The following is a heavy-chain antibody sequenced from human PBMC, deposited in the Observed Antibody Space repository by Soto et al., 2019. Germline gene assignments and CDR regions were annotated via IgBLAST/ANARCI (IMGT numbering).Heavy chain of an antibody. CDR2: ISYDESNK. CDR1: EFTFSRYA. D-gene: IGHD4-4*01. CDR3: PMLPRFDSSRFDD. V-gene: IGHV3-30-3*01. J-gene: IGHJ4*02. Sequence: QVQLVAPGGGVVQPGRSLRLSCSASEFTFSRYAMHWVRQAPGKVLEWVAVISYDESNKYYADSVKGRFTISRDNSTNTLYLQMCCVIADYNAVYCCPMLPRFDSSRFDDWGQGTLVTLSS.